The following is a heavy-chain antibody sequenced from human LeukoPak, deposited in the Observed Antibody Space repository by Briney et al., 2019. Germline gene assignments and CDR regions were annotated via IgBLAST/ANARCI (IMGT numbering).Heavy chain of an antibody. V-gene: IGHV4-39*07. CDR1: GGSISSSSYY. D-gene: IGHD3-10*01. Sequence: SETLSLTCTVSGGSISSSSYYWGWIRQPPGKGLEWIGSIYYSGSTYYNPSLKSRVTISVDTSKNQFSLKLSSVTAADTAVYYWARSTGLRFVDYWGQGTMVTVSS. CDR2: IYYSGST. J-gene: IGHJ4*02. CDR3: ARSTGLRFVDY.